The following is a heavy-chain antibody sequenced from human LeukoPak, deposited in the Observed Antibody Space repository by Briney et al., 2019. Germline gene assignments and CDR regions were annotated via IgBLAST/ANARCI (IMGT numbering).Heavy chain of an antibody. CDR1: GGSISSYY. Sequence: KPSETLSLTCTVTGGSISSYYWSWIRQPPGKGLEWIGYIYYSGSTNYNRSLKSRITISVDTSKNQFSLKLSSVTAADTAVYYCARVRGAFDIWGQGTMVTVSS. CDR3: ARVRGAFDI. V-gene: IGHV4-59*01. CDR2: IYYSGST. J-gene: IGHJ3*02.